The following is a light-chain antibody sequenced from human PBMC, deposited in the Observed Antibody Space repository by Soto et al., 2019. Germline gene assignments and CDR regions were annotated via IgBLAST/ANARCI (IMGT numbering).Light chain of an antibody. J-gene: IGKJ1*01. CDR2: RAI. Sequence: EIVMTQSPATLSVSPEDRVTLSCRASQNVRRNIAWYQQKPGQARSLLIFRAITMATGIPARFSGGGSGTEFTLTISSLQSEDSAIYYCQHYNVWPPWTFGQGTKV. V-gene: IGKV3-15*01. CDR3: QHYNVWPPWT. CDR1: QNVRRN.